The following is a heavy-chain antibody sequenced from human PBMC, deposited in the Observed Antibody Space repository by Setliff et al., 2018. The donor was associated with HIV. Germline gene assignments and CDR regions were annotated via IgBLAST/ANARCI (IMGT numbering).Heavy chain of an antibody. CDR2: IDDSGSI. J-gene: IGHJ5*02. CDR3: ARVKSIKTTLVRLWPRFDL. CDR1: TXSLTRYD. V-gene: IGHV4-34*01. Sequence: SETLXXTCAVYTXSLTRYDWXWIRQSPEKXXXWIGEIDDSGSIIYNPSLQSRVTMSVDTSKNQFSLKVRSLTAADTGLYYCARVKSIKTTLVRLWPRFDLWGQGTQVTVSS. D-gene: IGHD3-10*01.